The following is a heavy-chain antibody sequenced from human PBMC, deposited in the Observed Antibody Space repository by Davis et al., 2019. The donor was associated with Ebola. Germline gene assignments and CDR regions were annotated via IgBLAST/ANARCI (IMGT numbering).Heavy chain of an antibody. CDR2: IKQDGSEK. CDR3: ARDQVDIVVVVAAPFDY. J-gene: IGHJ4*02. Sequence: GGSLRLSCAASGFTFSSYWMSWVRQAPGKGLEWVANIKQDGSEKYYVDSVKGRFTISRDNAKNSLYLQMNSLRAEDTAVYYCARDQVDIVVVVAAPFDYWGQGTLVTVSS. CDR1: GFTFSSYW. V-gene: IGHV3-7*03. D-gene: IGHD2-15*01.